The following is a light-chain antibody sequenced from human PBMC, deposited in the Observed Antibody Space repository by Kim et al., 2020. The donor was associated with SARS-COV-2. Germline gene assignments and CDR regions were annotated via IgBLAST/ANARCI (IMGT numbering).Light chain of an antibody. CDR1: LGMGSY. Sequence: SPVHTPSLSCSASLGMGSYFAWYQQRPGRPPRLFIYSASVRTTGVPARFRVSGYGTDFTLTIDSLEPEDFVFYYCHHRSDWPRGAFGQGTRLEIK. J-gene: IGKJ5*01. CDR3: HHRSDWPRGA. CDR2: SAS. V-gene: IGKV3-11*01.